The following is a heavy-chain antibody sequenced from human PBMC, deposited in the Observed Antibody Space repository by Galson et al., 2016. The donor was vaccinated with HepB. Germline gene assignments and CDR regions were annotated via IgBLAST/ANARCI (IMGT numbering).Heavy chain of an antibody. D-gene: IGHD3-16*01. CDR3: AKSQFGGRLQASFDS. Sequence: SLRLSCAASGFNFRSFLMSWARQAPGKGLEWVSGIRGNSGSTYYTASVKGRFTVSRDNSKDTLYLRMSSLRVEDTAVYYCAKSQFGGRLQASFDSWGQGILVSVSS. CDR1: GFNFRSFL. CDR2: IRGNSGST. J-gene: IGHJ4*02. V-gene: IGHV3-23*01.